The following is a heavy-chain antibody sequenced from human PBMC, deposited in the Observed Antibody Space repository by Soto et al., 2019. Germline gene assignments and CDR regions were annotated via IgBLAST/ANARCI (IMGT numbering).Heavy chain of an antibody. CDR2: IEGDDSTT. D-gene: IGHD2-15*01. V-gene: IGHV3-74*01. CDR1: GFTFSSYW. J-gene: IGHJ6*03. CDR3: ARGCSGHYCTDV. Sequence: EVQLVESGGALVQPGGSLRLSCVASGFTFSSYWMHWVRQAPGKGLVWVSRIEGDDSTTGYVDSVKGRFTISRDNAKNTLYLQMNSLRAEDTAVYYCARGCSGHYCTDVWGKGTTVTVSS.